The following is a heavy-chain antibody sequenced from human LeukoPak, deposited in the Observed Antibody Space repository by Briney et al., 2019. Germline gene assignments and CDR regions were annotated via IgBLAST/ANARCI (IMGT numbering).Heavy chain of an antibody. J-gene: IGHJ6*02. Sequence: SETLSLTCTVSGGSISSYYWSWIRQPPGKGLEWIGYIYYSGSTNYNPSLKSRVTISVDTSKNQFSLKLSSVTAADTAVYYCAREVNVDTDPYYYYYGMDVWGQGTTVAVSS. CDR3: AREVNVDTDPYYYYYGMDV. CDR2: IYYSGST. D-gene: IGHD5-18*01. V-gene: IGHV4-59*12. CDR1: GGSISSYY.